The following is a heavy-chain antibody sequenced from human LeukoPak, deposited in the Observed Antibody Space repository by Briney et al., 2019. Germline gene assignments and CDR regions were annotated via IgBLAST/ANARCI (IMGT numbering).Heavy chain of an antibody. CDR1: GFTFSRYW. CDR3: ARGGSPPEALGDAFDI. V-gene: IGHV3-74*01. J-gene: IGHJ3*02. Sequence: GGSLRLSCAASGFTFSRYWMHWVRQAPGKGLARVSRINSDGSSTINADSVKGRFTISRDNAKNTLYLQMNSLRVEDTAVYFCARGGSPPEALGDAFDIWGQGTMVTVSS. D-gene: IGHD1-26*01. CDR2: INSDGSST.